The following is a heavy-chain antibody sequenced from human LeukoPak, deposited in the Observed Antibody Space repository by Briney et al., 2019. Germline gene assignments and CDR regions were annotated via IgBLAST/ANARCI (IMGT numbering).Heavy chain of an antibody. CDR1: GFTFSSYG. CDR3: ARCLYSSGWGGSDY. Sequence: GGSLRLSCAASGFTFSSYGMNWVRQAPGKGLEWVAVIWHDGSNKHYADSVKGRFTIPRDNSKNTLYLQMNSLRAEDTAVYYCARCLYSSGWGGSDYWGQGTLVTVSS. D-gene: IGHD6-19*01. J-gene: IGHJ4*02. CDR2: IWHDGSNK. V-gene: IGHV3-33*01.